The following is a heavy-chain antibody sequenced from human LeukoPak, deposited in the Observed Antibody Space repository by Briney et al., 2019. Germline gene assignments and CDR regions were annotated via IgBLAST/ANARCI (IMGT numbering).Heavy chain of an antibody. CDR2: IYYSGST. V-gene: IGHV4-59*01. CDR1: GGSISSYY. Sequence: SETLSLTCTVSGGSISSYYWSWIRQPPGKGLEWIGYIYYSGSTNYNPSLKSRVTISVDTSKNQFSLKLSSVTAADTAVYYCASGYDFWSDPYYYYGMDVWGQGTTVTVSS. J-gene: IGHJ6*02. CDR3: ASGYDFWSDPYYYYGMDV. D-gene: IGHD3-3*01.